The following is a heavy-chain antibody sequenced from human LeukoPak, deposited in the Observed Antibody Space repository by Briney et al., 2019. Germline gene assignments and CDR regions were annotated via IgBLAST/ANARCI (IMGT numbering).Heavy chain of an antibody. CDR1: GYTFSSYA. CDR3: ATAATFTDYYYYMDV. V-gene: IGHV1-69*06. J-gene: IGHJ6*03. CDR2: TIPTFGTA. D-gene: IGHD2-15*01. Sequence: ASVKVSCKASGYTFSSYAISWVRQAPGQGLEWMGGTIPTFGTANYAQKFQGRVTITADNSTSTAYMELSSLRSEDTAVYYCATAATFTDYYYYMDVWGKGTTVTVSS.